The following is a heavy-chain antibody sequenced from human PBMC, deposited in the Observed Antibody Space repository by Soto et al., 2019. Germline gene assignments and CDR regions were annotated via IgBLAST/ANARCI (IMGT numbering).Heavy chain of an antibody. V-gene: IGHV3-48*04. Sequence: GGSLRLSCAASGFTFSSYSMNWVRQAPGKGLEWVSCISSSSSSICYADSVKGRFTISRDNAKNSLYLQMNSLRAEDTALYYCAKVQLELRFSYYMDVWGKGTTVTVSS. CDR2: ISSSSSSI. CDR1: GFTFSSYS. D-gene: IGHD1-7*01. CDR3: AKVQLELRFSYYMDV. J-gene: IGHJ6*03.